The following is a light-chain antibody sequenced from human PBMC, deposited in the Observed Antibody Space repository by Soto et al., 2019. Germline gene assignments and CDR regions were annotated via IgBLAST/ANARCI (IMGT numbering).Light chain of an antibody. V-gene: IGKV3-15*01. J-gene: IGKJ1*01. CDR2: SAS. CDR3: QQYNNVPQT. Sequence: DILMTPSPLTLSVSPGESATLSCRASERVSTNLAWYQQTPGQAPRLLIYSASRRPTDIPVRFSGSGSGAEFTLTISSLQSEDFEIYYCQQYNNVPQTFGQGTKVDIK. CDR1: ERVSTN.